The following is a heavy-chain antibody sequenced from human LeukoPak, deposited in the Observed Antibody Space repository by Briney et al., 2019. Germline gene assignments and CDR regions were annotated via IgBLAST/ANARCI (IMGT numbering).Heavy chain of an antibody. V-gene: IGHV6-1*01. CDR1: GDSVSSNSAV. J-gene: IGHJ5*02. CDR3: ERDSWYTGPPPFLFAP. D-gene: IGHD1-1*01. CDR2: TYYRSKWYY. Sequence: SQTLSLTCAISGDSVSSNSAVWNWIRQSPSRGLEWLGRTYYRSKWYYDYAASVKSRITINSDTSKNHFSLQLNSVTPEDTAVYFCERDSWYTGPPPFLFAPWGQGILVTVSS.